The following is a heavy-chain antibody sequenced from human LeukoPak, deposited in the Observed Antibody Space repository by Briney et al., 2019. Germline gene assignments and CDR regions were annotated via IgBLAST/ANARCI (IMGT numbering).Heavy chain of an antibody. CDR2: ISGSGGST. CDR3: AKDEYGLGSYYQGSRNY. D-gene: IGHD3-10*01. J-gene: IGHJ4*02. Sequence: GGSLRLSCAASGFTFSSYAMSWVRQAPGKGLEWVSAISGSGGSTYYADSVKGRFTISRGNSKNTLYLQMNSLRAEDTAVYYCAKDEYGLGSYYQGSRNYWGQGTLVTVSS. CDR1: GFTFSSYA. V-gene: IGHV3-23*01.